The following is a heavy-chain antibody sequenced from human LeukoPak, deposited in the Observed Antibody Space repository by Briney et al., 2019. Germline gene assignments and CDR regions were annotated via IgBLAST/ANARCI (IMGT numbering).Heavy chain of an antibody. CDR1: GFTLSSYW. CDR3: APGYCSSTSCPVGY. D-gene: IGHD2-2*01. Sequence: GGSLRLSCAASGFTLSSYWMSWVRQAPGKGLEWVANIKQDGSEKYYLDSVKGRFTISRDNSKNTLYLQMNSLRAEDTAVYYCAPGYCSSTSCPVGYWGQGTLVTVSS. J-gene: IGHJ4*02. CDR2: IKQDGSEK. V-gene: IGHV3-7*02.